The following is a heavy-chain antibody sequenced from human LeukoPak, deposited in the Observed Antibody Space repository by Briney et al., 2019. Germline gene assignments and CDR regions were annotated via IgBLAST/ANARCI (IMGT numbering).Heavy chain of an antibody. CDR3: ASGGPADY. Sequence: GASVKLSCNASGGTFTSYAISWVRQAPGQGLEWMGGIIPIFGTANYAQKFQGRVTITAEQSTSTAYMGLSSLRSEDTAVYYCASGGPADYWGQGTLVTVSS. V-gene: IGHV1-69*13. CDR1: GGTFTSYA. J-gene: IGHJ4*02. CDR2: IIPIFGTA. D-gene: IGHD3-10*01.